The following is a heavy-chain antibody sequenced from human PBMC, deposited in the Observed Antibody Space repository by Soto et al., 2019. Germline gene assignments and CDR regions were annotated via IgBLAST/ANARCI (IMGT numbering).Heavy chain of an antibody. CDR2: INAGNGNT. CDR3: TRDGVVVVTAIIY. J-gene: IGHJ4*02. V-gene: IGHV1-3*01. D-gene: IGHD2-21*02. CDR1: GYTFSDYA. Sequence: ASVKVSCKASGYTFSDYAIHWVRQAPGQRPEWMGWINAGNGNTKYSQKFQGRVTITRDTSASIAYLQMNSLKTEDTAVYYCTRDGVVVVTAIIYWGQGTLVTVSS.